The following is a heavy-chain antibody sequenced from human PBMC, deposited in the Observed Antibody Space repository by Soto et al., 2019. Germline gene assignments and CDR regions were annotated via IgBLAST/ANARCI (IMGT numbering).Heavy chain of an antibody. CDR3: ARGWSGYPYYYYGMDV. CDR1: GGSISSGGYY. J-gene: IGHJ6*02. CDR2: IYYSGST. D-gene: IGHD3-3*01. Sequence: SETLSLTCTVSGGSISSGGYYWSWIRQHPGKGLEWIGYIYYSGSTYYNPSLKSRVTISVDTSKNQFSLKLSSVTAADTAVYYCARGWSGYPYYYYGMDVWGQGTTVTVSS. V-gene: IGHV4-31*03.